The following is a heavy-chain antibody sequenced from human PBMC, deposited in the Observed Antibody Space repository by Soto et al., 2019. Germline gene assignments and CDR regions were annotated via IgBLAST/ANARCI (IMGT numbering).Heavy chain of an antibody. CDR1: GFTFSSYS. J-gene: IGHJ6*02. V-gene: IGHV3-21*01. CDR3: ARDSSSSSDYGMDV. CDR2: ISSSSSYI. Sequence: GGSLRLSCAASGFTFSSYSMNWVRQAPGKGLEWVSSISSSSSYIYYADSVKGRFTISRDNAKNSPYLQMDSLGAEDTAVYYCARDSSSSSDYGMDVWGQGTTVTVSS. D-gene: IGHD6-13*01.